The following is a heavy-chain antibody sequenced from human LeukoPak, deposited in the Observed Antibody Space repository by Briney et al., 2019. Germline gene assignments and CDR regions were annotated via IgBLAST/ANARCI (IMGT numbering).Heavy chain of an antibody. D-gene: IGHD6-13*01. V-gene: IGHV3-21*01. CDR1: GFTFSSYS. CDR3: ARVRRIGSPARGGIAAALRYFDL. Sequence: PGGSLRLSCAASGFTFSSYSMNWVRQAPGKGLEWVSSISSSSSYIYYADSVKGRFTISRDNAKNSLYLQMNSLRAEDTAVYYCARVRRIGSPARGGIAAALRYFDLWGRGTLVTVSS. J-gene: IGHJ2*01. CDR2: ISSSSSYI.